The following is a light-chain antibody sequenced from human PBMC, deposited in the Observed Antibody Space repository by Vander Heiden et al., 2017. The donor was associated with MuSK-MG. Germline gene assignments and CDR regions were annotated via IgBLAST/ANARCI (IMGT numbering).Light chain of an antibody. V-gene: IGLV1-47*03. CDR2: RKN. Sequence: QSVLTQPPSASGTPGQRVNISCSGSSSNIGSNYVYWYQQLPGTAPKLLIYRKNQRPSGVPDRFSGSKSGTSDSLAISGLWSEDEAEYYCAASDDSLSGVVFGGGTKLTVL. CDR3: AASDDSLSGVV. CDR1: SSNIGSNY. J-gene: IGLJ3*02.